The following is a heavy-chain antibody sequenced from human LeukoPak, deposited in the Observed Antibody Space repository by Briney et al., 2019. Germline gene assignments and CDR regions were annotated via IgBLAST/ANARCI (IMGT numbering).Heavy chain of an antibody. D-gene: IGHD3-22*01. J-gene: IGHJ3*02. V-gene: IGHV1-2*02. CDR3: ARDYYDSSGFGAFDI. CDR1: GYTFTGYY. Sequence: ASVKVSCKASGYTFTGYYMHWVRQAPGQGLEWMGWINPNSGGTNYAQKFQGRVTMTRDTSISTAYMELSGLRSDDTAVYYCARDYYDSSGFGAFDIWGQGTMVTVSS. CDR2: INPNSGGT.